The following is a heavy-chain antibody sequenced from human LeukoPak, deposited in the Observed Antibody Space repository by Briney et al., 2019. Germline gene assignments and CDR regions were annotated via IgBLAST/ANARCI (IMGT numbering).Heavy chain of an antibody. Sequence: SETLSLTCTVSGGSIITYSWSWIRQPPGKGLEWIGYIYYSGSTNYNPSLKSRLTISVDTSKNQFSLKLSSVTAADTAVYYCARHVRAGFGDSYYFDYWGQGTLVTVSS. J-gene: IGHJ4*02. CDR1: GGSIITYS. V-gene: IGHV4-59*08. CDR3: ARHVRAGFGDSYYFDY. CDR2: IYYSGST. D-gene: IGHD4-17*01.